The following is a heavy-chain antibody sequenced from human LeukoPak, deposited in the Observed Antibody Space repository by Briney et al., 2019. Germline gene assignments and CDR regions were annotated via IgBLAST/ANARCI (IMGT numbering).Heavy chain of an antibody. CDR3: ARFGRYCSGGSCYSRRYYFDY. J-gene: IGHJ4*02. Sequence: ASVKVSCKASGYTFTGYHMHWVRQAPGQGLEWMGWINPNSGGTNYAQKFQGWVTMTRDTSISTAYMELSRLRSDDTAVYYCARFGRYCSGGSCYSRRYYFDYWGQGTLVTVSS. CDR2: INPNSGGT. D-gene: IGHD2-15*01. CDR1: GYTFTGYH. V-gene: IGHV1-2*04.